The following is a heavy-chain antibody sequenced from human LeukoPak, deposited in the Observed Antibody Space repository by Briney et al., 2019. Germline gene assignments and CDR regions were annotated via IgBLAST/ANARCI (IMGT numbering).Heavy chain of an antibody. Sequence: GASVKVSCRASGYTFTSYDINWVRQATGQGLEWMGWMNPYSGNTGYAQKFQGRVTITGNTSISTAYMELSNLTSEDTAVYYCARGQYTSTWYRGSRWFDPWGQGTLVTVSS. D-gene: IGHD6-13*01. CDR1: GYTFTSYD. V-gene: IGHV1-8*03. J-gene: IGHJ5*02. CDR2: MNPYSGNT. CDR3: ARGQYTSTWYRGSRWFDP.